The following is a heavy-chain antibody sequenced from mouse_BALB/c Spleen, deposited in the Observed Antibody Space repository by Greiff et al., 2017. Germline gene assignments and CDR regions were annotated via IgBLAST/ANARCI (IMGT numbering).Heavy chain of an antibody. Sequence: EVQLVESGGGLVKPGGSLKLSCAASGFTFSDYYMYWVRQTPEKRLEWVATISDGGSYTYYPDSVKGRFTISRDNAKNNLYLQMSSLKSEDTAMYYCARSITTATYYYAMDYWGQGTSVTVSS. V-gene: IGHV5-4*02. CDR1: GFTFSDYY. D-gene: IGHD1-2*01. CDR3: ARSITTATYYYAMDY. J-gene: IGHJ4*01. CDR2: ISDGGSYT.